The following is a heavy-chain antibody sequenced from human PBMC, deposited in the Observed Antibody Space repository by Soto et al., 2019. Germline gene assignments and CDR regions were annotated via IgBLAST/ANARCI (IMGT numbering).Heavy chain of an antibody. V-gene: IGHV3-73*01. CDR2: IRSKANSYAT. CDR3: TRTASNYSLIYYYYGMDV. D-gene: IGHD4-4*01. Sequence: GGSLRLSCAASGFTFSGSAMHWVRQASGKGLEWVGRIRSKANSYATAYAASVKGRFTISRDDSKNTAYLQMNSLKTEDTAVYYCTRTASNYSLIYYYYGMDVWAKGPRSPSP. J-gene: IGHJ6*02. CDR1: GFTFSGSA.